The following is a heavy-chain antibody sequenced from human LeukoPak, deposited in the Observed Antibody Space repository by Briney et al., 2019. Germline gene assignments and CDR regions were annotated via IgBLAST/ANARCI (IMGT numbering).Heavy chain of an antibody. CDR1: GFTFSSYS. V-gene: IGHV3-53*01. D-gene: IGHD6-19*01. Sequence: GGSLRLSCAASGFTFSSYSMNWVRQAPGKGLEWVSVIYSGGSTYYADSVKGRFTISRDNSKNTLYLQMNSLRAEDTAVYYCARSKYSSGLYYFDYWGQGTLVTVSS. J-gene: IGHJ4*02. CDR3: ARSKYSSGLYYFDY. CDR2: IYSGGST.